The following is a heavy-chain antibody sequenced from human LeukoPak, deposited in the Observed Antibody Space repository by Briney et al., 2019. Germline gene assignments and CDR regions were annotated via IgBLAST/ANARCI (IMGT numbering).Heavy chain of an antibody. V-gene: IGHV4-4*07. CDR3: AIDGVVVPAAGYYYYYMDV. Sequence: SETLSLTCTVSGGSISSYYWSWIRQPAGKGLELIGRIYTSGSTNYNPSLKSRVTMSVDTSKNQFSLKLSSMTAADTAVYYCAIDGVVVPAAGYYYYYMDVWGKGTTVTVSS. CDR1: GGSISSYY. CDR2: IYTSGST. J-gene: IGHJ6*03. D-gene: IGHD2-2*01.